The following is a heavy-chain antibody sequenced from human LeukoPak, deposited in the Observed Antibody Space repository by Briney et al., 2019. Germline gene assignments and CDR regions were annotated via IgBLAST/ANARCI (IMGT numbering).Heavy chain of an antibody. J-gene: IGHJ4*02. CDR1: GFTFSSYA. V-gene: IGHV3-30-3*01. CDR2: ISYDGSNK. D-gene: IGHD3-3*01. CDR3: VKLSPQSPYDFWSGYYIPFDY. Sequence: GRSLRLSCAASGFTFSSYAMHWVRQAPGKGLEWVAVISYDGSNKYYADSVKGRFTISRDNSKNTLYLQMNSLRAEDTAVYYCVKLSPQSPYDFWSGYYIPFDYWGQGTLVTVSS.